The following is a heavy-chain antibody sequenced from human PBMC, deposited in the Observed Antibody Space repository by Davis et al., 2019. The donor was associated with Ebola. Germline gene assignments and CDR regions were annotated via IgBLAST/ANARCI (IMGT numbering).Heavy chain of an antibody. CDR3: AKDPLLRYFDWPA. CDR2: IWYDGSNK. V-gene: IGHV3-33*06. D-gene: IGHD3-9*01. Sequence: PGGSLRLSCAASGFTFSSYGMHWVRQAPGKGLEWVAVIWYDGSNKYYADSVKGRFTISRDNSKNTLYLQMNSLRAEDTAVYYCAKDPLLRYFDWPAWGQGTLVTVSS. CDR1: GFTFSSYG. J-gene: IGHJ5*02.